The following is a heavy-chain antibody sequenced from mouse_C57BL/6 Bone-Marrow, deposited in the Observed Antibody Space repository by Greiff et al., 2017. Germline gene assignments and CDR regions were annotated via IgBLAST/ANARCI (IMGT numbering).Heavy chain of an antibody. D-gene: IGHD1-1*01. J-gene: IGHJ4*01. V-gene: IGHV1-54*01. CDR2: INPGSGGT. CDR1: GYAFTNYL. Sequence: VQLQQSGAELVRPGTSVKVSCKASGYAFTNYLIAWVKQRPGQGLEWIGVINPGSGGTNYNEQFKGKATLTADKSSSTAYMQLSSLTSEDSAVYFCAREGGYYYGSSYWDGAMDYWGQGTSVTVSS. CDR3: AREGGYYYGSSYWDGAMDY.